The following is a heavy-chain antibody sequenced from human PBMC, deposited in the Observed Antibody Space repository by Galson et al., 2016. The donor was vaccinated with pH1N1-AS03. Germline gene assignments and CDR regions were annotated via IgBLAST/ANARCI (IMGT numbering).Heavy chain of an antibody. D-gene: IGHD6-13*01. V-gene: IGHV5-51*01. J-gene: IGHJ4*01. CDR2: IHPRDSDT. CDR3: ERHLSSPFSSSSGY. CDR1: GYSFSDYW. Sequence: QSGAEVKKPGESVKISCKGSGYSFSDYWIAWVRQMPGKGLEWMGIIHPRDSDTRYSPSFQGRVSISADKSTSTAYLQWRSLKASDTATYYFERHLSSPFSSSSGYWGHGTLVTVSS.